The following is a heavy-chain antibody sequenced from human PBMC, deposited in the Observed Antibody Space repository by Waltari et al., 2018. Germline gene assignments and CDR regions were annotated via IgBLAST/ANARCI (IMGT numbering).Heavy chain of an antibody. D-gene: IGHD6-19*01. J-gene: IGHJ4*02. CDR1: GFTFDDYT. CDR3: AKDFKDSSGCVDY. CDR2: ISWDGGST. V-gene: IGHV3-43*01. Sequence: EVQLVESGGVVVQPGGSLRLSCAASGFTFDDYTMHWVRQAPGKGLEWVSLISWDGGSTYYADSVKGRFTISRDNSKNSLYLQMNSLRTEDTALYYCAKDFKDSSGCVDYWGQGTLVTVSS.